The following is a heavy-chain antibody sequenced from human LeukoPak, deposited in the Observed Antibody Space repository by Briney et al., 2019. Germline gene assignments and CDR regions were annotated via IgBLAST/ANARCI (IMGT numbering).Heavy chain of an antibody. D-gene: IGHD3-9*01. Sequence: SQTLSLTCTVSGGSISSGDYSWSWIRQPPGKGLEWIGYIYYSGSTYYNPSLKSRVTISVDTSKNQFSLKLSSVTAADTAVYYCAREGRYFGYYYYYGMDVWGQGTTVTVSS. CDR2: IYYSGST. J-gene: IGHJ6*02. CDR1: GGSISSGDYS. V-gene: IGHV4-30-4*01. CDR3: AREGRYFGYYYYYGMDV.